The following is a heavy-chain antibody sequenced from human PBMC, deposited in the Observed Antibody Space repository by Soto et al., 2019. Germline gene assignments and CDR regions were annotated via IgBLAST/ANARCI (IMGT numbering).Heavy chain of an antibody. J-gene: IGHJ6*02. V-gene: IGHV3-23*01. CDR1: GFTFTSYA. Sequence: GGSLRLSCAASGFTFTSYAMAWVRQAPGKGLEWVSDISGSGGSTYYADSVKGRFTISRDNSKNTLYLQMNSLRAEDTAVYYCAKNNYYDSSGDLDVWGQGTTVTVSS. D-gene: IGHD3-22*01. CDR3: AKNNYYDSSGDLDV. CDR2: ISGSGGST.